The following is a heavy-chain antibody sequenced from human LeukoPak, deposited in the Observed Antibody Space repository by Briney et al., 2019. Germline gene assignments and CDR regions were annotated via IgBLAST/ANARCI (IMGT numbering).Heavy chain of an antibody. D-gene: IGHD3-9*01. Sequence: GGSLRLSCAASGFTFSSYGMHWVRQAPGKGLEWVAFIRYDGSNKYYADSVKGRFTISRDNSKNTLYLQMNSLRAEDTAVYYCAKDIGVLRYFDWLGDAFDIWGQGTTVTVSS. CDR1: GFTFSSYG. V-gene: IGHV3-30*02. CDR2: IRYDGSNK. J-gene: IGHJ3*02. CDR3: AKDIGVLRYFDWLGDAFDI.